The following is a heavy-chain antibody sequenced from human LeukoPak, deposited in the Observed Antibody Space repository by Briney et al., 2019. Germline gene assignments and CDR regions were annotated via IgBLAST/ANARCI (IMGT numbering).Heavy chain of an antibody. CDR3: ARNFPGVGCSGGSCYDY. J-gene: IGHJ4*02. Sequence: SETLSLTCTVSGGSISSSSYYWGWIRQPPGKGLEWIESIYYSGSTYYNPSLKSRVTISIDTSKNQFSLKLSSVTAADTAVYFCARNFPGVGCSGGSCYDYWGQGTLVTVSS. CDR1: GGSISSSSYY. V-gene: IGHV4-39*07. D-gene: IGHD2-15*01. CDR2: IYYSGST.